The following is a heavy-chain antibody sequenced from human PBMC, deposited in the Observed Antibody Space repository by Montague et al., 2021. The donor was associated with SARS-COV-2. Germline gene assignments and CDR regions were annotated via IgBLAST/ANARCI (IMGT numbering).Heavy chain of an antibody. V-gene: IGHV4-59*11. Sequence: SETLSLTCTVSGGSMSDHYWAWIRQPPGKGLEWLAYSYYSLGINSNASLKIRVSMSVDTSKNQFSLKLTSVTAADTAVYYCARAVSVRRAVNWFDPWGQGTLVTVSS. CDR3: ARAVSVRRAVNWFDP. CDR1: GGSMSDHY. J-gene: IGHJ5*02. D-gene: IGHD3-10*02. CDR2: SYYSLGI.